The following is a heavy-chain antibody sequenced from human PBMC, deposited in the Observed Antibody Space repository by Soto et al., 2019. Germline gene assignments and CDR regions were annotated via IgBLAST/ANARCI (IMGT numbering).Heavy chain of an antibody. CDR3: ASRYYLPLPAGGSGDTEFFLH. D-gene: IGHD3-10*01. CDR2: IIPISGSA. CDR1: GGTFSSYT. V-gene: IGHV1-69*01. Sequence: QVQLVQSGADLKKPGSSVKVSCKASGGTFSSYTVGWVRQDPGQGLEWMGGIIPISGSASYAQKFQGRVTITADESTAYMELSSLTSKDTAVYYCASRYYLPLPAGGSGDTEFFLHWGQGTLVTVSS. J-gene: IGHJ1*01.